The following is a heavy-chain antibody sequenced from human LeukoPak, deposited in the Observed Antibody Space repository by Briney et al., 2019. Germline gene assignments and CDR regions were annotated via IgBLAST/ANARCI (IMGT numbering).Heavy chain of an antibody. J-gene: IGHJ4*02. V-gene: IGHV3-23*01. D-gene: IGHD3-22*01. Sequence: TGGSLRPSCAASGFTFSSYAMSWVRQAPGKGLEWVSAISGSGGSTYYADSVKGRFTISRDNSKNTLYLQMNSLRAEDTAVYYCAKVDYYDSSGYYYDYFDYWGQGTLVTVSS. CDR2: ISGSGGST. CDR1: GFTFSSYA. CDR3: AKVDYYDSSGYYYDYFDY.